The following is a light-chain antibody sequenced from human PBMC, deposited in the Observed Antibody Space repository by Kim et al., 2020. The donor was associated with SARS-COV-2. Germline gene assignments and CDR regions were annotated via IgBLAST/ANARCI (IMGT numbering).Light chain of an antibody. CDR1: QSVSSNY. CDR3: QQYSSSPAT. CDR2: GAS. J-gene: IGKJ1*01. Sequence: SPGARATVSCSARQSVSSNYLAWYQQKPGQAPRLLIYGASSGATGIQDGFSGSGSGTDFTLTITRLEPEDFAVYYCQQYSSSPATFGQGTKVDIK. V-gene: IGKV3-20*01.